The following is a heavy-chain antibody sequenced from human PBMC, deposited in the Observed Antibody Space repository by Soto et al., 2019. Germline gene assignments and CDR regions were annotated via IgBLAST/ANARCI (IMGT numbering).Heavy chain of an antibody. CDR3: AIYDSSGSRGFQH. CDR1: GGSISSGGYY. Sequence: SETLSLTCTVSGGSISSGGYYWSWIRQHPGKGLEWIGYIYYSGSTYYNPSLKSRITISVDTSKNQFSLKLSSVTAADTAVYYCAIYDSSGSRGFQHWGQGTLVTVSS. J-gene: IGHJ1*01. CDR2: IYYSGST. V-gene: IGHV4-31*03. D-gene: IGHD3-22*01.